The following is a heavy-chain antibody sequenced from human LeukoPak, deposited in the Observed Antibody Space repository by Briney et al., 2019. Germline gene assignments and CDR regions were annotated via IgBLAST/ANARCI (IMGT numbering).Heavy chain of an antibody. CDR1: GFTLSNYG. Sequence: GSLRLSCAVSGFTLSNYGMSWVRQAPGKGLEWVAGISGSGGSTNYADSVKGRFTISRDNRKNTLYLQMNSLRVEDTAVYFCAKRGVVIRVILVGFHKEAYYFDSWGQGALVAVSS. CDR3: AKRGVVIRVILVGFHKEAYYFDS. CDR2: ISGSGGST. D-gene: IGHD3-22*01. J-gene: IGHJ4*02. V-gene: IGHV3-23*01.